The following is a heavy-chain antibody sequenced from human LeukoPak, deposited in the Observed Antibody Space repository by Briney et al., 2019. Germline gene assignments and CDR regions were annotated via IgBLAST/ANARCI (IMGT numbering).Heavy chain of an antibody. D-gene: IGHD6-19*01. J-gene: IGHJ4*02. CDR1: RFTLSNYW. Sequence: GGSLRLSCAASRFTLSNYWISWVRQAPGKGLEWVANIKQDGSETYYVDSVKGRFTISRDNAKNSLSLQMNSLRAEDTAVYYCARQRGSGCLDYWGQGNLVTVSS. CDR2: IKQDGSET. V-gene: IGHV3-7*01. CDR3: ARQRGSGCLDY.